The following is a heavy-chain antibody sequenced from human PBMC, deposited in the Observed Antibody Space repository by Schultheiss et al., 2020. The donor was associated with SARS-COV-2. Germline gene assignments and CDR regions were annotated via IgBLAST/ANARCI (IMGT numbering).Heavy chain of an antibody. D-gene: IGHD3-10*01. CDR1: GYSFTDYW. Sequence: GESLKISCQTFGYSFTDYWIGWVRQLPGKGLEWMGIIYPDDSETRYSPPFQGLVTVSADKSTSTAYLQWSSLKASDTAMYYCARTRGASLLFDYWGQGTLVTVSS. V-gene: IGHV5-51*01. J-gene: IGHJ4*02. CDR3: ARTRGASLLFDY. CDR2: IYPDDSET.